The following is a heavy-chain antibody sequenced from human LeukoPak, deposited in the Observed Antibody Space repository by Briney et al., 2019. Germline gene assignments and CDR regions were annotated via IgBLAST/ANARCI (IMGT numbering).Heavy chain of an antibody. Sequence: GASVKVSCKASGYTFTSYGISWVRQAPGQGLEWMGWMNPNSGNTGYAQKFQGRVTMTRNTSISTAYMELSSLRSEDTAVYYCARGGTYYYDSIGIDYWGQGTLVTVSS. D-gene: IGHD3-22*01. CDR2: MNPNSGNT. CDR3: ARGGTYYYDSIGIDY. V-gene: IGHV1-8*02. CDR1: GYTFTSYG. J-gene: IGHJ4*02.